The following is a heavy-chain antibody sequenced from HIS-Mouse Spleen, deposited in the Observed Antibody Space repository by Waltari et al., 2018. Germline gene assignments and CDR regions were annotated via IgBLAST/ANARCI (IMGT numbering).Heavy chain of an antibody. V-gene: IGHV3-21*01. CDR2: ISSSSSYI. J-gene: IGHJ3*02. CDR1: GFTFSSYS. Sequence: EVQLVQSGGGLVKPGGSLSRSCSAAGFTFSSYSMNWVRQAPGKGLEWVSSISSSSSYIYYADSVKGRFTISRDNAKNSLYLQMNSLRAEDTAVYYCARRLLTGDAFDIWGQGTMVTVSS. D-gene: IGHD7-27*01. CDR3: ARRLLTGDAFDI.